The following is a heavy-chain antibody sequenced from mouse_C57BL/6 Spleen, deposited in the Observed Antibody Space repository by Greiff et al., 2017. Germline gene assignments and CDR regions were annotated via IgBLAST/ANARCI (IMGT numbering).Heavy chain of an antibody. V-gene: IGHV5-16*01. D-gene: IGHD1-1*01. CDR3: ARDYYGTHWYFDV. Sequence: EVQLVESEGGLVQPGSSMKLSCTASGFTFSDYYMAWVRQVPEKGLEWVANINYDGSSTYYLDSLKSRFIISRDNAKNILYLQMSSLKSEDTATYYCARDYYGTHWYFDVWGTGTTVTVSS. CDR2: INYDGSST. CDR1: GFTFSDYY. J-gene: IGHJ1*03.